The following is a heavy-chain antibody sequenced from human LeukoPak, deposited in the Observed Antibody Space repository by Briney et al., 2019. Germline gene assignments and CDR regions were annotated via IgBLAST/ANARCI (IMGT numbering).Heavy chain of an antibody. CDR2: INPTSGGT. D-gene: IGHD2-2*01. Sequence: ASVKVSCKASGYTFTSYDFNWLRQATGQGLEWMGRINPTSGGTTSAQKFRGRVTMTRDTSINTAYMELSRLRSDDTAVFYCARSSTTYYYFDFWGQGALVTVSS. CDR1: GYTFTSYD. V-gene: IGHV1-2*06. CDR3: ARSSTTYYYFDF. J-gene: IGHJ4*02.